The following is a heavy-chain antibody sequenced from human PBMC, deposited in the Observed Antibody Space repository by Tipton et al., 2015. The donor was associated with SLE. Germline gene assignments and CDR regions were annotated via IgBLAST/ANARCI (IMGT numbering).Heavy chain of an antibody. CDR2: ISGGGGST. Sequence: SLRLSCAASGFTYSGYAMHWVRRAPGKGLEWVSAISGGGGSTYYADFVKGRFSISIDKSKKTLFLQMNSLRVDDTATYYCAKFEKTTDFYLDSWGQGTLVSVSS. J-gene: IGHJ4*02. D-gene: IGHD1/OR15-1a*01. V-gene: IGHV3-23*01. CDR3: AKFEKTTDFYLDS. CDR1: GFTYSGYA.